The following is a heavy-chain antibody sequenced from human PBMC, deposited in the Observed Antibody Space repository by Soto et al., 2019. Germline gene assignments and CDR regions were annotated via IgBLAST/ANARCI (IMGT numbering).Heavy chain of an antibody. D-gene: IGHD1-26*01. V-gene: IGHV1-3*01. CDR1: GGTFSNHI. CDR3: ARGGSLYWYFDL. Sequence: ASVKVSCKASGGTFSNHIITWVRQAPGQRLEWMGWINAGNGNTKYSQKFQGRVTITRDTSASTAYMELSSLRSEDTAVYYCARGGSLYWYFDLWGRGTLVTVSS. J-gene: IGHJ2*01. CDR2: INAGNGNT.